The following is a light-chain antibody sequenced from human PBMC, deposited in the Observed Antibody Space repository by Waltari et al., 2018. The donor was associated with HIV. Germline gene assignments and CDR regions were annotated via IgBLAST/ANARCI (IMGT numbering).Light chain of an antibody. Sequence: IVMPQSPHSLAVTMGERAPIPCNSSPSMLYSSKHENFLAWYKQKPGQTPKLLMYWASTRGSGVPDRFSGSGSGTDFTLTINSLQSEDVAVYFCQQYYSTPPTFGQGTRVEI. V-gene: IGKV4-1*01. CDR3: QQYYSTPPT. J-gene: IGKJ1*01. CDR1: PSMLYSSKHENF. CDR2: WAS.